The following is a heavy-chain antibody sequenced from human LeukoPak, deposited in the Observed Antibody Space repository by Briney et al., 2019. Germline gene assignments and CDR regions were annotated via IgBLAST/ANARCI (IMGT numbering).Heavy chain of an antibody. J-gene: IGHJ5*02. CDR3: ARDHTMVRGVIKSWFDP. V-gene: IGHV1-18*01. D-gene: IGHD3-10*01. CDR1: GYTFTSYG. CDR2: ISAYNGNT. Sequence: ASVKVSCKASGYTFTSYGISWVRQAPGQGLEWMGWISAYNGNTNYAQKLQGRVTMTTDTSTSTAYMELRSLRSDDTAVYYCARDHTMVRGVIKSWFDPWGQGTLVTVSS.